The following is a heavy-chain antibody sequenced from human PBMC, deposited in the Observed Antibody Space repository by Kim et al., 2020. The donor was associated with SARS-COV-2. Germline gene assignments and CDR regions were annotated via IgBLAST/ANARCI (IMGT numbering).Heavy chain of an antibody. Sequence: GGSLRLSCAASGFTFSSYAMHWVRQAPGKGLEWVAVISYDGSNKYYADSVKGRFTISRDNSKNTLYLQMNSLRAEDTAVYYCARDLRHSYGSFDYWGQGTLVTVSS. CDR1: GFTFSSYA. J-gene: IGHJ4*02. V-gene: IGHV3-30*04. D-gene: IGHD5-18*01. CDR2: ISYDGSNK. CDR3: ARDLRHSYGSFDY.